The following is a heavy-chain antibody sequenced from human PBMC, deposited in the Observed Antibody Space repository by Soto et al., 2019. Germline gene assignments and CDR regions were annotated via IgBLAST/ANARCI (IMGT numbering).Heavy chain of an antibody. V-gene: IGHV3-23*01. J-gene: IGHJ4*02. CDR3: AKVWDGGHWVIDY. D-gene: IGHD7-27*01. Sequence: GGSLRLSCAASGFTFNTYAMTWVRQAPGKELEWVSSISGSGDYTYYAGSVKGRFTISRDNSKNTLYLQINSLRAEDTAIYYCAKVWDGGHWVIDYWGRGTLVTVSS. CDR2: ISGSGDYT. CDR1: GFTFNTYA.